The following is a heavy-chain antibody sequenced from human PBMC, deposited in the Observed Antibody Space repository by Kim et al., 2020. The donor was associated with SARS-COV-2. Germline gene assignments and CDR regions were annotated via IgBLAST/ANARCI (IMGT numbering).Heavy chain of an antibody. CDR2: ITSSGST. CDR1: GGSINSYP. CDR3: ARIGSGGHFDY. J-gene: IGHJ4*02. D-gene: IGHD3-10*01. Sequence: SETLSLTCIVSGGSINSYPWGWVRQPPGKGLEWIGYITSSGSTNYNPSLNSRATISADTSKNQFSLTLTSVTAADTAVYYCARIGSGGHFDYWGQGTLVT. V-gene: IGHV4-59*01.